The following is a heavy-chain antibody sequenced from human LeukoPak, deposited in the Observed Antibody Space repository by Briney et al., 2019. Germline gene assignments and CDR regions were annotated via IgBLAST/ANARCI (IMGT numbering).Heavy chain of an antibody. J-gene: IGHJ4*02. D-gene: IGHD3-10*01. CDR3: SRAPSIRGDRYFFDS. V-gene: IGHV4-30-2*03. CDR1: GGSLSSSGYS. CDR2: IYSSGRS. Sequence: PSQTLSLTCAVSGGSLSSSGYSCGWIRQPPGKGLDWIGNIYSSGRSYLNPSIRSRATLSINTSKNQFSLKLNSVTATDTAVYYCSRAPSIRGDRYFFDSWGQGALVIVSS.